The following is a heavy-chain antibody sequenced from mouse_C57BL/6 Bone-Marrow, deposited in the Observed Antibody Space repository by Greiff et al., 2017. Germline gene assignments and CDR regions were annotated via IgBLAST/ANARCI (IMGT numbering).Heavy chain of an antibody. J-gene: IGHJ4*01. Sequence: VKVVESGAELVKPGASVKMSCKASGYTFTTYPIEWMKQNHGKSLEWIGNFHPYNDDTKYNEKFKGKATLTVEKSSSTVYLELSRLTSDDSAVYYCARLDLWNAMDYWGQGTSVTVSS. CDR2: FHPYNDDT. CDR1: GYTFTTYP. CDR3: ARLDLWNAMDY. V-gene: IGHV1-47*01.